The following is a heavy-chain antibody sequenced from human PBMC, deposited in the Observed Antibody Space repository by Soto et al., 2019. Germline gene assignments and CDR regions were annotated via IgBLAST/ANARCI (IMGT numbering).Heavy chain of an antibody. Sequence: SETLSLTCAVYGGSLSGYYWSWIRQPPGKGLEWIGEINHSGSTNYNPSLKSRVTISVDTSKNQFSLKLSSVTAADTAVYYCASSMVREPGSNYYYYYGMDVWGQGTTVTVSS. CDR1: GGSLSGYY. J-gene: IGHJ6*02. D-gene: IGHD3-10*01. V-gene: IGHV4-34*01. CDR2: INHSGST. CDR3: ASSMVREPGSNYYYYYGMDV.